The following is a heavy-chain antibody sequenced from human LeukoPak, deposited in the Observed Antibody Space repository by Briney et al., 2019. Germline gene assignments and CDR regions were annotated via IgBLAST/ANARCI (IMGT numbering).Heavy chain of an antibody. Sequence: GGSLRLSCAASEFTFSAYWMHWVRQAPGKGLVWVSRIRGDGSMTNYADSVRGRFTISRDNAKNTLYLQMNSLRLEDTAVYYCARENLAAAADYWGQGTVVTVSS. CDR2: IRGDGSMT. D-gene: IGHD6-25*01. V-gene: IGHV3-74*01. J-gene: IGHJ4*02. CDR1: EFTFSAYW. CDR3: ARENLAAAADY.